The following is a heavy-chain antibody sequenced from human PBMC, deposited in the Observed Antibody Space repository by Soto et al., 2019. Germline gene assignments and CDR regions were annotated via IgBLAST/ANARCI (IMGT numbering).Heavy chain of an antibody. CDR2: IYHSGNT. J-gene: IGHJ4*02. CDR3: ARHLAGVVIISTRIDY. D-gene: IGHD3-3*01. V-gene: IGHV4-31*03. CDR1: GGSITTGGSY. Sequence: SETLSLTCTVSGGSITTGGSYWSWIRQHPXKGLEWIGNIYHSGNTYYNPSLKSRLTISVDTSKNQFSLKLSSVTAADTAVYYCARHLAGVVIISTRIDYWGQGTLVTVSS.